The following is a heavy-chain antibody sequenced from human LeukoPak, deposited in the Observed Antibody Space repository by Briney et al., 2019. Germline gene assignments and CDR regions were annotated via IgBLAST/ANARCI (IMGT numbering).Heavy chain of an antibody. V-gene: IGHV3-30*02. D-gene: IGHD5-18*01. J-gene: IGHJ4*02. Sequence: GGSLRLSCAASGFTFSSYGMHWVRLAPGKGLEWVAFIRYDGSNKYYADSVKGRFTISRDNSKNTLYLQMNSLRAEDTAVYYCAKDLGTYSYGGFYWGQGTLVTVSS. CDR1: GFTFSSYG. CDR2: IRYDGSNK. CDR3: AKDLGTYSYGGFY.